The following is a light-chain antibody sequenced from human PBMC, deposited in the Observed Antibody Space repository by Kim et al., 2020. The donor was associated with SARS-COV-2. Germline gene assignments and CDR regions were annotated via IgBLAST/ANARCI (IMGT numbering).Light chain of an antibody. V-gene: IGKV3-20*01. CDR3: QQYDTSPHT. CDR1: QSVISSP. CDR2: GAY. Sequence: LSPGERAPLPCSASQSVISSPVAGHQQRPGQAPRLLIYGAYNRATHLPDRFRGSGSGTDFTHTISRLEREDSAVYYCQQYDTSPHTCGQGTKLEIK. J-gene: IGKJ2*01.